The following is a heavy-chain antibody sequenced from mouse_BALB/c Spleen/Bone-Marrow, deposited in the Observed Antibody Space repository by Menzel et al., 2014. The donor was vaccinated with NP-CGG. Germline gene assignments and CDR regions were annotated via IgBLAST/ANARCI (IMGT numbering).Heavy chain of an antibody. CDR1: GFDFSRYW. D-gene: IGHD1-2*01. CDR3: AKNYYYGYVAY. CDR2: INPASSTI. V-gene: IGHV4-1*02. Sequence: EVQLVGSGGGLVQPGGSLKLSCAASGFDFSRYWMTWVRQAPGKGLEWIGEINPASSTINYTPSLEDKFIISRDNAKNTLYLQMSKVRSEDTALYYCAKNYYYGYVAYWGQGTLVTVSA. J-gene: IGHJ3*01.